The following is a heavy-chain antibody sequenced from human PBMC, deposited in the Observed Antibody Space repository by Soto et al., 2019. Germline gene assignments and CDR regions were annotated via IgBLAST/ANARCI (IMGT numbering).Heavy chain of an antibody. CDR3: ARDLSSDSTGFRGYDL. Sequence: SVKVSCKASGCTVSSYAITWVRQAPGKGLEWMGVFIPIFVSAHYAQKFQGRVTITADESTSTAYMELSGLRSEDTAIYYCARDLSSDSTGFRGYDLWGQGTLVTVSS. J-gene: IGHJ4*02. D-gene: IGHD3-22*01. V-gene: IGHV1-69*13. CDR1: GCTVSSYA. CDR2: FIPIFVSA.